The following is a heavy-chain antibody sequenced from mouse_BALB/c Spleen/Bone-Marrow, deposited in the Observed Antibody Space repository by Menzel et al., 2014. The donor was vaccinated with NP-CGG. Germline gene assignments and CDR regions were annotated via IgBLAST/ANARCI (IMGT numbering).Heavy chain of an antibody. Sequence: VQLQQSGAELVRPGSSVKISCKASGYAFSSYWMNWVKQRPGRGLEWIGQIYPGDGDTNYNGKFKGKATLTADKSSSTAYMQLSSLTSEDSTVYFCARGDGNYPFYAMDYWGQGTSVTVSS. J-gene: IGHJ4*01. CDR3: ARGDGNYPFYAMDY. V-gene: IGHV1-80*01. D-gene: IGHD2-1*01. CDR2: IYPGDGDT. CDR1: GYAFSSYW.